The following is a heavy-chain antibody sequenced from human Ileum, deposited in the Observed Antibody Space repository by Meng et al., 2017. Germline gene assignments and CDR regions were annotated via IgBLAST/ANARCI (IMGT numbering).Heavy chain of an antibody. J-gene: IGHJ3*02. V-gene: IGHV3-7*01. Sequence: GESLKISCAASGFTFSRYGMNWVRQAPGKGLELVANIEQDGSEKYYVDSVKGRFTISRDNAKSSLSLQMNSLRAEDTAVYYCASLSSGDAFDIWGQGTMVTVSS. CDR1: GFTFSRYG. CDR3: ASLSSGDAFDI. CDR2: IEQDGSEK. D-gene: IGHD6-6*01.